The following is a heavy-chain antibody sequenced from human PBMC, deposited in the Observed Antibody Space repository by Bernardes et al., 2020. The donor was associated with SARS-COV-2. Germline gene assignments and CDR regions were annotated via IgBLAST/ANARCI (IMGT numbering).Heavy chain of an antibody. V-gene: IGHV3-23*01. CDR1: GFTFNYYA. D-gene: IGHD3-22*01. CDR2: ISASGYST. J-gene: IGHJ4*02. CDR3: AKTHQDYYDSAGYPIDY. Sequence: SLRLSCAASGFTFNYYAMNWVRQAPGRGLQWVSGISASGYSTSYTDSVKGRFTISRDNSENTLYLQMSSLRSEDTAIYYCAKTHQDYYDSAGYPIDYWGPGTLVTVSS.